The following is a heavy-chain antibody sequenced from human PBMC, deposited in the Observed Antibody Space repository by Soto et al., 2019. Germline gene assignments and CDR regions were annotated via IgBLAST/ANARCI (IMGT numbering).Heavy chain of an antibody. D-gene: IGHD3-10*01. J-gene: IGHJ5*02. CDR1: GYTFTNYY. Sequence: QVQLVQSGAEVKNPGASVRVSCKASGYTFTNYYIHWVRQVPGQGLEWMGMINPSGGRTSYAQKFQGKVTMTRDTSANTVYMDLSSLRSADAAVYYCARHYYASGSFYDGWFDPWGQGTLVTVST. CDR3: ARHYYASGSFYDGWFDP. CDR2: INPSGGRT. V-gene: IGHV1-46*01.